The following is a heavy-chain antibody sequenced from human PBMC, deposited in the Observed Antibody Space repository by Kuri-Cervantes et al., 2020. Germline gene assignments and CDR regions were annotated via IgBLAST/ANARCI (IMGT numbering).Heavy chain of an antibody. CDR1: GFTFSSYA. CDR3: ARSNIAAAGTNFDY. V-gene: IGHV3-66*02. J-gene: IGHJ4*02. CDR2: IYSGGST. D-gene: IGHD6-13*01. Sequence: GESLKISCAASGFTFSSYAMHWVRQAPGKGLEWVSVIYSGGSTYYADSVKGRFTISRDNSKNTLYLQMNSLRAEDTAVYYCARSNIAAAGTNFDYWGQGTLVTVSS.